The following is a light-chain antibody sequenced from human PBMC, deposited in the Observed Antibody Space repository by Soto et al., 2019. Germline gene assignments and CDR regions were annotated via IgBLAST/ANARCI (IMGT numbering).Light chain of an antibody. V-gene: IGKV3-15*01. CDR2: GAS. CDR3: QQYDTWPPTT. CDR1: QSVNNK. Sequence: EIMMTQSPATLSVSPGERATLSCRARQSVNNKSAWYHQKPGQAPRLLIYGASARATGITSRFSGSGSGTEFTLTISRLQHEDFAVYYCQQYDTWPPTTFGQGTQVAVK. J-gene: IGKJ1*01.